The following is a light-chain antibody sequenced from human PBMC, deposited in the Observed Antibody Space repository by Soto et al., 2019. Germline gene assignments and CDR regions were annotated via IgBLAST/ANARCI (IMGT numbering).Light chain of an antibody. CDR3: QQYGNSRT. CDR1: QSVSPY. J-gene: IGKJ1*01. CDR2: DTS. Sequence: EIVLTQSPGTLSLSPGDRAILSCRASQSVSPYLAWYQQKPGQAPRLLIYDTSNRATGIPDRFSGSGSGTDFTLTISRLEPEDFTVYYCQQYGNSRTFGQGTKVDIK. V-gene: IGKV3-20*01.